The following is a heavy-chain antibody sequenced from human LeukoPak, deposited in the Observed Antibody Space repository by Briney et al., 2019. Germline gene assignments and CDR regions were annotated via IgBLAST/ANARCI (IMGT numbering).Heavy chain of an antibody. CDR3: ATLADSSVGY. CDR1: GGSICSYY. CDR2: IYYSGST. J-gene: IGHJ4*02. V-gene: IGHV4-59*01. Sequence: PSETLSLTCTVSGGSICSYYWSWIRQPPGKGLEWIGYIYYSGSTNYNPSLKSRVTISVDTSKNQFSLKLSSVTAADTAVYYCATLADSSVGYWGQGTLVTVSS. D-gene: IGHD6-6*01.